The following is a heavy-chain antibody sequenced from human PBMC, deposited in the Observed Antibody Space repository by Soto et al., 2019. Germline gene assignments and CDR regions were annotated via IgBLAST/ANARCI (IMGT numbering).Heavy chain of an antibody. Sequence: PSETLSLTCTVSGDSISSCGYSWSWIRQPPGKGLEWIGYIYHSGSTYYNPSLKSRVTISVDRSKNQFSLKLSSVTAADTAVYYCARGNVVAIDYWGQGTLVTVSS. J-gene: IGHJ4*02. D-gene: IGHD2-21*01. CDR2: IYHSGST. CDR1: GDSISSCGYS. V-gene: IGHV4-30-2*01. CDR3: ARGNVVAIDY.